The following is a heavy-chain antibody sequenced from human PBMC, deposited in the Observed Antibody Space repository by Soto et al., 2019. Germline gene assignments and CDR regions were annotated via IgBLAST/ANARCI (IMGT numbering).Heavy chain of an antibody. D-gene: IGHD2-2*01. J-gene: IGHJ4*02. CDR2: VSADWSGR. Sequence: PGGSLRLSCAASGCALSSGWIHWVRQAPGKGLGWVSRVSADWSGRNYSDPVRWRRAVSRVDAYNTLYLQMHSLGAADTAVYYCARDMARTAAYWGQGTLVTVSS. CDR3: ARDMARTAAY. CDR1: GCALSSGW. V-gene: IGHV3-74*01.